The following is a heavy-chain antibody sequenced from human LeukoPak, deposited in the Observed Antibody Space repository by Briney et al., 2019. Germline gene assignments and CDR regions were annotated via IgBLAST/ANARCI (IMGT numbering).Heavy chain of an antibody. Sequence: TSETLSLTCAVSGGSISSSNWWSWVRQPPGKGLEWIGEIYHSGSTNYNPSLKSRVTISVDKSKNQFSLKLSSVTAADTAVYYCARDKFPLVGATGDDAFDIWGQGTMVAVSS. V-gene: IGHV4-4*02. CDR3: ARDKFPLVGATGDDAFDI. CDR2: IYHSGST. J-gene: IGHJ3*02. D-gene: IGHD1-26*01. CDR1: GGSISSSNW.